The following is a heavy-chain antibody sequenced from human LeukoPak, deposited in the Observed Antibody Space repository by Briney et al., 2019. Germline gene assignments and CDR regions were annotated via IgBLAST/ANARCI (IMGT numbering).Heavy chain of an antibody. CDR3: ASSPSDYGFLTGSDY. J-gene: IGHJ4*02. CDR2: ISSSGSTI. CDR1: GLTFSDAW. D-gene: IGHD3-9*01. Sequence: PGGSLRLSCVLSGLTFSDAWMNWVRQAPGKGLEWVSYISSSGSTIYYADSVKGRFTISRDNAKNSLYLQMNSLRAEDTAVYFCASSPSDYGFLTGSDYWGQGTLVTVSS. V-gene: IGHV3-11*04.